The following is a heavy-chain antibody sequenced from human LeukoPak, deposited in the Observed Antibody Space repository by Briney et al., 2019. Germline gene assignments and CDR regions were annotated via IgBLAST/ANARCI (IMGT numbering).Heavy chain of an antibody. J-gene: IGHJ4*02. D-gene: IGHD3-22*01. V-gene: IGHV3-74*01. CDR1: GFTFSDYW. CDR2: IDTDGSRT. CDR3: ARDPDLSGYSFFDY. Sequence: QTGGSLRLSCAASGFTFSDYWMHWVRQAPGKGLVWVSRIDTDGSRTAYADSVKGRFTISRDNAKNTLYLQMNSLRAEDTAVYYCARDPDLSGYSFFDYWGQGSLVTVSS.